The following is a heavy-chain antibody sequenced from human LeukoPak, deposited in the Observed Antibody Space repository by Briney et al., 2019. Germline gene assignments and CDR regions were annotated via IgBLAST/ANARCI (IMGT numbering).Heavy chain of an antibody. CDR1: GYTFTSYG. Sequence: ASVKVSCKASGYTFTSYGISWVRQAPGQGLEWMGWISAYNGNTNYAQKLQGRVTMTTDTSTSTAYMELSSLRSEDTAVYYCATEGDTAMATYYFDYWGQGTLVTVSS. D-gene: IGHD5-18*01. CDR3: ATEGDTAMATYYFDY. CDR2: ISAYNGNT. V-gene: IGHV1-18*01. J-gene: IGHJ4*02.